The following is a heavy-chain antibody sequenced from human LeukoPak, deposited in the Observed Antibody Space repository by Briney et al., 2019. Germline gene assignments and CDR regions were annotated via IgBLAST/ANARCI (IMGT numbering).Heavy chain of an antibody. J-gene: IGHJ4*02. Sequence: GESLKISCRASGYIFTNYRIAWVGQKPGKGLEWMGIIYPGDSETTYSPSFQGQVTISADKSIRAAYLQWDTLKASDTAMYYCARSSTIAVAEIYFDYWGQGTLVTVSS. CDR3: ARSSTIAVAEIYFDY. D-gene: IGHD6-19*01. CDR1: GYIFTNYR. CDR2: IYPGDSET. V-gene: IGHV5-51*01.